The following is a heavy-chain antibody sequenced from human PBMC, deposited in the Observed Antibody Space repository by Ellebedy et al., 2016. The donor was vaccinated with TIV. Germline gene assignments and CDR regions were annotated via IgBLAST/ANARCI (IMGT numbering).Heavy chain of an antibody. CDR2: IIPIFGTA. Sequence: SVKVSCXASGGTFSSYAISWVRQAPGQGLEWMGGIIPIFGTANYAQKFQGRVTITADESTSTAYMELSSLRSEDTAVYYCARGGTTVVTPLGYWGQGTLVTVSS. J-gene: IGHJ4*02. CDR1: GGTFSSYA. D-gene: IGHD4-23*01. V-gene: IGHV1-69*13. CDR3: ARGGTTVVTPLGY.